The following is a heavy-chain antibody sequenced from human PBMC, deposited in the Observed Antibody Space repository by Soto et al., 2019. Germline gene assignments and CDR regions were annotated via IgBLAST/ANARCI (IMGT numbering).Heavy chain of an antibody. V-gene: IGHV4-61*01. CDR3: ARRPATAFYYFDY. D-gene: IGHD2-21*02. Sequence: SETLSLTCTVSGGSVRSGFIYWSWIRQPPGKGLEWIGNIYYSGSTNYNPSLKSRVTISVDTSKNQFSLKLNSVTAADTAVYYCARRPATAFYYFDYWGQGTLVTVSS. J-gene: IGHJ4*02. CDR1: GGSVRSGFIY. CDR2: IYYSGST.